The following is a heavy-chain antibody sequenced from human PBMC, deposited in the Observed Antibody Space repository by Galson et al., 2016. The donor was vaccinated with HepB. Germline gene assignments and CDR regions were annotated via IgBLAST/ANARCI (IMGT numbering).Heavy chain of an antibody. D-gene: IGHD6-25*01. CDR2: ISNDGSNK. CDR3: ARDSGYDEHGGFDN. V-gene: IGHV3-30*14. J-gene: IGHJ4*02. Sequence: SLRLSCADSGFIFRSYAMNWVRQAPGKGLEWLAVISNDGSNKYFADSVMGRFTISRDNSRNTLFLQMSSLRVEDTAVYYCARDSGYDEHGGFDNWGQGTLVTVSS. CDR1: GFIFRSYA.